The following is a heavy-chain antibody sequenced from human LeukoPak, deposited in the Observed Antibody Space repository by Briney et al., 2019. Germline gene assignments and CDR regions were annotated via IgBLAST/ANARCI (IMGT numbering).Heavy chain of an antibody. Sequence: SETLSLTCTVSSDSISSYYWSWIRQPPGKGLEWIGYIYYSGSTNYNPSLMSRVTISVDASKNQFSLKLSSVTAADTALYYCARQTLVGATFYFDYWGQGTLVTVSS. CDR3: ARQTLVGATFYFDY. CDR2: IYYSGST. D-gene: IGHD1-26*01. J-gene: IGHJ4*02. CDR1: SDSISSYY. V-gene: IGHV4-59*01.